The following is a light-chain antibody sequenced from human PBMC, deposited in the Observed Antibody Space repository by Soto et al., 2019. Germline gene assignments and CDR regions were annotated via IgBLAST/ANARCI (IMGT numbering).Light chain of an antibody. V-gene: IGKV1-17*01. CDR2: AAS. CDR1: QSISSY. J-gene: IGKJ1*01. Sequence: IQLTQSPSSLSASVGDRVTITCRASQSISSYLNWYQQKPGKAPKRLIYAASSLQSGVPSRFSGSGSGTEFTLTISSLQPEDFATYYCLQHNSYPRTFGQGTKVDIK. CDR3: LQHNSYPRT.